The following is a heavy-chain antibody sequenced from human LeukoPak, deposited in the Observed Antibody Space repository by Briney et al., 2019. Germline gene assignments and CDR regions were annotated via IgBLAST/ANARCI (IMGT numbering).Heavy chain of an antibody. V-gene: IGHV4-59*01. CDR1: GGSISSYY. J-gene: IGHJ5*02. CDR2: IYCSGST. D-gene: IGHD3-10*01. CDR3: ARVRLWFGEFLFDP. Sequence: SETLSLTCTVSGGSISSYYWSWIRQPPGKGLEWIGYIYCSGSTNYNPSLKSRVTTSVDTSKNQFSLKLSSVTAADTAVYYCARVRLWFGEFLFDPWGQGTLVTVSS.